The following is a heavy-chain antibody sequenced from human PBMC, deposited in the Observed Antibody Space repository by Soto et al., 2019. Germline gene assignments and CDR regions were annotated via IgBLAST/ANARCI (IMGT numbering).Heavy chain of an antibody. J-gene: IGHJ3*02. Sequence: GGSLRLSCAASGFTFITYAMNWVRQVPGKRLEWVSAISGSGGSTYYADSVRGRFTISRDNSINTLYLQMSSLRTEDTAVYFCARPRGYGIFDAFDIWGQGTMVTVSS. D-gene: IGHD3-9*01. CDR1: GFTFITYA. CDR3: ARPRGYGIFDAFDI. CDR2: ISGSGGST. V-gene: IGHV3-23*01.